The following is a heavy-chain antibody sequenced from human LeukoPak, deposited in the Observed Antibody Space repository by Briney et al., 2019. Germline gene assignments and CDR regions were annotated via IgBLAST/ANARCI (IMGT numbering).Heavy chain of an antibody. CDR2: INSDGSST. CDR3: ARDIYYRMDA. CDR1: GFTFGTYW. J-gene: IGHJ6*02. Sequence: GGSLRLSCEASGFTFGTYWMHWVRQVPGKGLVWVSRINSDGSSTTYADSVKGRFTISRDNAKNTLYLQMNNLRAGDTGVYYCARDIYYRMDAWGQGTTVTVSS. V-gene: IGHV3-74*01.